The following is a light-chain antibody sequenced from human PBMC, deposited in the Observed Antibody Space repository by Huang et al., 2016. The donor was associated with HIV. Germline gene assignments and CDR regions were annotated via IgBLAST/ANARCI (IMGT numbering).Light chain of an antibody. Sequence: DIVMTQTPLSLSVTPGQPASISCKSSQSLLHSDRQTSLYWYQQKQGQSPQLLIYEAFMWFSGVPDRFKGIGSVTYFTLRISRVEAEDVGVDYCMQSIQLPRIFGQGTKLEIK. CDR2: EAF. V-gene: IGKV2D-29*02. CDR1: QSLLHSDRQTS. J-gene: IGKJ2*01. CDR3: MQSIQLPRI.